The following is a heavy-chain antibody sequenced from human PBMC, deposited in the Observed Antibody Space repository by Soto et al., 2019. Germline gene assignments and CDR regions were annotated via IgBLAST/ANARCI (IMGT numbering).Heavy chain of an antibody. J-gene: IGHJ4*02. V-gene: IGHV4-61*01. CDR2: FYYSGDT. Sequence: PSETLSLTCTVSGGSVSSGSYYWSWIRQPPGKGLEWIGYFYYSGDTNYNPSLKSRVTISMDTSKNQFSLILNSVTAADTAVYYCARGHQGYFFDSWGQGSLVTVPQ. CDR1: GGSVSSGSYY. CDR3: ARGHQGYFFDS.